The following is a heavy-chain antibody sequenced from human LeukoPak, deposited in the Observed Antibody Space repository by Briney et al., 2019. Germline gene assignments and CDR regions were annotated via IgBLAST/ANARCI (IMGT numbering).Heavy chain of an antibody. CDR2: ISYDGSNK. J-gene: IGHJ4*02. CDR1: GFTFSSYG. CDR3: AKYSGSSYFDY. Sequence: RPGGSLRLSCAASGFTFSSYGMHWVRQAPGKGPEWVAVISYDGSNKYYADSVKGRFTISRDNSKNTLYLQMNSLRAEDTAVYYCAKYSGSSYFDYWGQGTLVTVSS. D-gene: IGHD1-26*01. V-gene: IGHV3-30*18.